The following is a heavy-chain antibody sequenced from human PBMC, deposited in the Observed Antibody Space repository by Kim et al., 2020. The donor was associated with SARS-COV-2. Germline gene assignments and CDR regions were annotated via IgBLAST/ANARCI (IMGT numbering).Heavy chain of an antibody. Sequence: YAQKFQGRVTMTMDTSTSTVYMELSSLRSEDTAVYYCARVTRALRPYVDSHFDYWGQGTLVTVSS. D-gene: IGHD4-17*01. V-gene: IGHV1-46*01. J-gene: IGHJ4*02. CDR3: ARVTRALRPYVDSHFDY.